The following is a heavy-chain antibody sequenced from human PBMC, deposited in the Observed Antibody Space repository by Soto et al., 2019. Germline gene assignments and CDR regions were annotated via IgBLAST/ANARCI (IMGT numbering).Heavy chain of an antibody. V-gene: IGHV3-15*07. CDR3: ATAPGYWASAPLDY. J-gene: IGHJ4*02. D-gene: IGHD6-25*01. Sequence: VQLVESGGGLVKPGGSLRLSCTVSGLTFTNAWMTWVSQAPGKGLEWVARIKSHTDGGTTDYAAPLQGRFTISRDDSLNTLFMQMNSLKTEDTAVYFCATAPGYWASAPLDYWGQGTLVTVSS. CDR2: IKSHTDGGTT. CDR1: GLTFTNAW.